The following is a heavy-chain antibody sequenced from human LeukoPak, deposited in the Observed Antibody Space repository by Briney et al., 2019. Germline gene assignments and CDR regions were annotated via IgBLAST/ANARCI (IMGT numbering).Heavy chain of an antibody. CDR3: LRDWYGSGSYWQIRESYFDY. V-gene: IGHV3-15*01. J-gene: IGHJ4*02. D-gene: IGHD3-10*01. CDR1: GFTFSNAW. CDR2: IKSEADGGTT. Sequence: PGASLRLSCAASGFTFSNAWMSWVRQAPGKGLEWVGRIKSEADGGTTDYAAPVKGRFTISTDDSKNTLYLQMNSLKTEDTAVYYCLRDWYGSGSYWQIRESYFDYWGQGTLVTVSS.